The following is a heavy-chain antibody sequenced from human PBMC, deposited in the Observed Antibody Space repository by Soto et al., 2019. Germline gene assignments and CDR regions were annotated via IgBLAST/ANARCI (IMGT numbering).Heavy chain of an antibody. J-gene: IGHJ4*02. CDR3: ARGALRLGELSFVF. Sequence: PSETLSLTCTVSGGSISSGGYYWSWIRQHPGKGLEWIGYIYYSGSTYYNPSLKSRVTISVDTSKNQFSLKLSCVTAEDTAVYYCARGALRLGELSFVFWGQGTLVTVSS. CDR1: GGSISSGGYY. V-gene: IGHV4-31*03. D-gene: IGHD3-16*02. CDR2: IYYSGST.